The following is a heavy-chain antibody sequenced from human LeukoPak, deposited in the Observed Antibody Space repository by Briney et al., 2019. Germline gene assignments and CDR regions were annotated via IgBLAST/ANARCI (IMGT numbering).Heavy chain of an antibody. CDR2: ISYDGSNK. J-gene: IGHJ4*02. CDR3: AKDKPYYDFWSGLGYFDY. D-gene: IGHD3-3*01. CDR1: GFIFRSYA. Sequence: GGSLRLSCAASGFIFRSYAMNWVRQAPGKGLEWVAVISYDGSNKYYADSVKGRFTISRDNSKNTLYLQMNSLRAEDTAVYYCAKDKPYYDFWSGLGYFDYWGQGTLVTVSS. V-gene: IGHV3-30*18.